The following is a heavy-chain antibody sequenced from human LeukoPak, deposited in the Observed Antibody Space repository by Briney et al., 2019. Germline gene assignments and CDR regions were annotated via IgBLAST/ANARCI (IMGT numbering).Heavy chain of an antibody. J-gene: IGHJ6*03. CDR2: ISSSSSYI. CDR3: ARVQGYYYYMDV. V-gene: IGHV3-21*01. Sequence: WGSLRLSCAASGFTFSSYSMNWFRQAPGKGLEWVSSISSSSSYIYYADSVKGRFTTPRDNARNSLYLQMNSLRAEDTAVYYCARVQGYYYYMDVWGKGTTVTVSS. CDR1: GFTFSSYS.